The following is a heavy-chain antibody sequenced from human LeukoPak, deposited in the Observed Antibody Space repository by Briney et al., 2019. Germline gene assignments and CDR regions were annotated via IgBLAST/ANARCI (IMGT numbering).Heavy chain of an antibody. CDR2: INPSGGST. CDR1: GYTFTTYY. D-gene: IGHD3-22*01. V-gene: IGHV1-46*01. Sequence: ASVKVSCKASGYTFTTYYMHWVRQAPGQGLEWMGLINPSGGSTSYAQKFQGTVTITRDTSTSTAYMEVSSLRSEDTAVYYCANALNYYDSSGYYRDAFDIWGQGTMVTVSS. CDR3: ANALNYYDSSGYYRDAFDI. J-gene: IGHJ3*02.